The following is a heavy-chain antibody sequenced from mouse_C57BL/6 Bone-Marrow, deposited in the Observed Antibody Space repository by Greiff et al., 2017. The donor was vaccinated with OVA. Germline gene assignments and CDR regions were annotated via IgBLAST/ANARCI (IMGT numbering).Heavy chain of an antibody. D-gene: IGHD2-3*01. J-gene: IGHJ3*01. CDR1: GYTFTDYE. CDR2: IDPETGGT. V-gene: IGHV1-15*01. CDR3: TRDDGYYLAWFAY. Sequence: VQLVESGAELVRPGASVTLSCKASGYTFTDYEMRWVKQTPVHGLEWIGAIDPETGGTAYNQKFKGKAILTADKSSSTAYMELRSLTSEDSAVDYCTRDDGYYLAWFAYWDQGTLVTVSA.